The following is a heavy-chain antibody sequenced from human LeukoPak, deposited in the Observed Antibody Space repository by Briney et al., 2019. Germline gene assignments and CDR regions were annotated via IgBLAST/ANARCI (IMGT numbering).Heavy chain of an antibody. CDR2: IYWNDDK. CDR1: GFSLSTSGVG. Sequence: ESGPTLVKPTQTLTLTCTLSGFSLSTSGVGVGWIRQPPGKAPEWLALIYWNDDKRYSPSLKSRLTITKDTSKTQVVLTMTNMDPVDTATYYCARSSSSWYDFDYWGQGTLVTVSS. J-gene: IGHJ4*02. D-gene: IGHD6-13*01. CDR3: ARSSSSWYDFDY. V-gene: IGHV2-5*01.